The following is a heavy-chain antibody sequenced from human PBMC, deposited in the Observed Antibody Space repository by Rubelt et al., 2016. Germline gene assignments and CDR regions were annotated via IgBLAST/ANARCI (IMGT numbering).Heavy chain of an antibody. Sequence: QVQLQESGPGLVKPSQTLSLTCTVSGGSISSGGYYWSWIRQHPGKGLEWIGYIYFSGCTYYTPSLYIWFTLSAAPSKNQFSLKLSSVTAADTAVYYCARISSISRYDYWGQGTLVTVSS. CDR1: GGSISSGGYY. CDR2: IYFSGCT. D-gene: IGHD2-2*01. V-gene: IGHV4-31*03. J-gene: IGHJ4*02. CDR3: ARISSISRYDY.